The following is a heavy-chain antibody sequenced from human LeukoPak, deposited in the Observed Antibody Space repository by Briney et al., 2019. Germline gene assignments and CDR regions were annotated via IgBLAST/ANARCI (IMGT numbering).Heavy chain of an antibody. CDR1: GGPFSIYA. J-gene: IGHJ4*02. V-gene: IGHV1-69*04. D-gene: IGHD6-19*01. CDR2: IIPILRIT. Sequence: ASVKVSCKASGGPFSIYAISWVRQAPGQGLEWMGRIIPILRITNYAQSFQGRVTITADKSTSTAYMEVSSLRSEDTAVYYCPRDLLPDLYSSGGFYFDYWGQGTLVTVSS. CDR3: PRDLLPDLYSSGGFYFDY.